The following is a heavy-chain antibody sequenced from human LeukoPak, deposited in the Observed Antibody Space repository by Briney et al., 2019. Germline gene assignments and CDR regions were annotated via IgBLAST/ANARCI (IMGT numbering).Heavy chain of an antibody. V-gene: IGHV1-18*01. CDR3: ARVILAVTTGDWFDP. CDR2: ISAYNGNT. D-gene: IGHD4-17*01. CDR1: GYTFTSYD. Sequence: ASVRVSCKASGYTFTSYDINWVRQAPGQGLEWMGWISAYNGNTNYAQKLQGRVTMTTDTSTSTAYMELRSLRSDDTAVYYCARVILAVTTGDWFDPWGQGTLVTVSS. J-gene: IGHJ5*02.